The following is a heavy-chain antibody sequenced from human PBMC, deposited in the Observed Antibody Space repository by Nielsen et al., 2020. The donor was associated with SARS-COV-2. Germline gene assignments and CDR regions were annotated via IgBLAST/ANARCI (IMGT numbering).Heavy chain of an antibody. CDR1: GFTFSSYA. D-gene: IGHD6-13*01. Sequence: GGSLRLSCAASGFTFSSYAMSWVRQAPGRGLEWVSAISANTGSTTYADSVKGRFTISRDNSKSSLYLEMYSLRAEDTAVYFCAKTPGSSSWSDLLFDYWGQGILVTVSS. V-gene: IGHV3-23*01. J-gene: IGHJ4*02. CDR2: ISANTGST. CDR3: AKTPGSSSWSDLLFDY.